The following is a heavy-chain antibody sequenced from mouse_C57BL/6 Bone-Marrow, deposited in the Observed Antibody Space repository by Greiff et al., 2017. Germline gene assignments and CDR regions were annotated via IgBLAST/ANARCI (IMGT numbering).Heavy chain of an antibody. CDR1: GYSFTDYN. Sequence: EVKLMESGPELVKPGASVKISCKASGYSFTDYNMNWVKQSNGKSLEWIGVLNPNYGTTSYNQKFKGKATWTVDQSSSTAYMQLNSLTSEDSAVYYCERSSIYSWFAYWGQGTLVTVSA. V-gene: IGHV1-39*01. CDR3: ERSSIYSWFAY. D-gene: IGHD2-12*01. J-gene: IGHJ3*01. CDR2: LNPNYGTT.